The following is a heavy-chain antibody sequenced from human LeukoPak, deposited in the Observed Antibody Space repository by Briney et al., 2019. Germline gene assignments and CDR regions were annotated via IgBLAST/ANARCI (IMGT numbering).Heavy chain of an antibody. V-gene: IGHV3-30*02. CDR2: IQYDGNTI. CDR3: AKEVVRNYLFDY. J-gene: IGHJ4*02. CDR1: GFSFNTYG. D-gene: IGHD1-7*01. Sequence: GGSLRLSCAASGFSFNTYGMHWVRQAPGKGLEWVAFIQYDGNTIYYADSVKGRFTISRDSSKNTLYLQMNSLRTEDTAVYYCAKEVVRNYLFDYWGQGTLVTVSS.